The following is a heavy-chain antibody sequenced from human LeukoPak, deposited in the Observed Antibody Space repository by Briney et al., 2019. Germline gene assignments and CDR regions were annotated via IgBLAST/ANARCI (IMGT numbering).Heavy chain of an antibody. D-gene: IGHD1-1*01. V-gene: IGHV4-59*01. CDR1: GGSISGYY. J-gene: IGHJ4*02. CDR3: VKVGTGTIDY. CDR2: IYYSGTT. Sequence: SETLSLTCGVCGGSISGYYWGWIRQPPGKGLEWIGYIYYSGTTNYNPSLKSRVTISVDTSKNQFSLNLRSVTAADTAVYFCVKVGTGTIDYWGQGTLVTVSS.